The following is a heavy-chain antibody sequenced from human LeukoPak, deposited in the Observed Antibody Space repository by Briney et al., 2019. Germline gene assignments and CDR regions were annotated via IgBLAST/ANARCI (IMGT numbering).Heavy chain of an antibody. CDR3: ARATCDILTGYYIYYYMDV. J-gene: IGHJ6*03. CDR2: IKPDGSEK. Sequence: PGGSLRLSCAASGFTFSSYWMSWVRQAPGKGLEWVANIKPDGSEKYYVDPVKGRFTISRDNAKNSLYLQMNSLRAEDTAVYYCARATCDILTGYYIYYYMDVWGKGTTVTVSS. V-gene: IGHV3-7*01. CDR1: GFTFSSYW. D-gene: IGHD3-9*01.